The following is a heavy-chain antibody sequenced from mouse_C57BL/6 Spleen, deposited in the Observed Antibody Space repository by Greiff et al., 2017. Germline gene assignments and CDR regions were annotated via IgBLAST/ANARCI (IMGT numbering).Heavy chain of an antibody. CDR2: ISSGSSTI. V-gene: IGHV5-17*01. CDR3: ARRGGLTGSFAY. J-gene: IGHJ3*01. D-gene: IGHD4-1*01. CDR1: GFTFSDYG. Sequence: EVHLVESGGGLVKPGGSLKLSCAASGFTFSDYGMHWVRQAPEKGLEWVAYISSGSSTIYSADKVKGRFTISRDTAKNTLFLQMTSLRSENTAMYYCARRGGLTGSFAYWGQGTLVTVSA.